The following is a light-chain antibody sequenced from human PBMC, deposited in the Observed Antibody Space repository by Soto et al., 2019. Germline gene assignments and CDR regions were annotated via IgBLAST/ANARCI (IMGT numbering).Light chain of an antibody. Sequence: DIQMTQSPSSLSASVGDRVTITCRASQGISNYLAWYQQKPGKAPNLLIYAASFLQSGVPSWFSGSGSGTDFPLTISRLQAEDVASYYHLNNSCAPWTFGQGTKVEIK. J-gene: IGKJ1*01. CDR1: QGISNY. CDR2: AAS. CDR3: LNNSCAPWT. V-gene: IGKV1-27*01.